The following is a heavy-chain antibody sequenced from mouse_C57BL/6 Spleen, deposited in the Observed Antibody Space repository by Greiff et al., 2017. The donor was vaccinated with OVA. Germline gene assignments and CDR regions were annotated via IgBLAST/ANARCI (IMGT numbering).Heavy chain of an antibody. CDR1: GYSITSGYY. CDR3: ARGNGTFFFAY. D-gene: IGHD4-1*01. CDR2: ISYDGSN. V-gene: IGHV3-6*01. Sequence: EVKLMESGPGLVKPSQSLSLTCSVTGYSITSGYYWNWIRQFPGNKLEWMGYISYDGSNNYNPSLKNRISITRDTSKNQFFLKLNSVTTEDTATYYCARGNGTFFFAYWGQGTLVTVSA. J-gene: IGHJ3*01.